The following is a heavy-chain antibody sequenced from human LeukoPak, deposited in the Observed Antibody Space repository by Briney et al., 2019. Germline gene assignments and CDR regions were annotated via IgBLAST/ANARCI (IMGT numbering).Heavy chain of an antibody. CDR2: ISGSGGST. Sequence: GGSLRLSCAASGFTFSNYAMSWVRQVPGKGLEWVSAISGSGGSTYYADSVKGRFTISRDNSKNTVYLQMNSLRAEDTAVYYCARGYRWAAPCDSWGQGTLVTVSS. V-gene: IGHV3-23*01. CDR3: ARGYRWAAPCDS. D-gene: IGHD2-8*02. CDR1: GFTFSNYA. J-gene: IGHJ4*02.